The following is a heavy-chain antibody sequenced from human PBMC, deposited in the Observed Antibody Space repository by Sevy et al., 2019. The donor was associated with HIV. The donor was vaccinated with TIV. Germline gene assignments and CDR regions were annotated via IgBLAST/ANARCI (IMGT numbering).Heavy chain of an antibody. V-gene: IGHV3-30*18. CDR3: AKDLPLAFDI. CDR1: GFTFSSYG. Sequence: GGSLRLSCAASGFTFSSYGMHWVREAPGKGLEWVAVISYDGSNKYYADSVKGRFTISRDNSKNTLYLQMNSLRAEDTAVYYCAKDLPLAFDIWGQRTMVTVSS. J-gene: IGHJ3*02. CDR2: ISYDGSNK.